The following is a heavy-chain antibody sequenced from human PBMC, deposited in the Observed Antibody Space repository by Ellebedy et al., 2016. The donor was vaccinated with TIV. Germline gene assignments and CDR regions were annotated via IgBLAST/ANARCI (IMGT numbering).Heavy chain of an antibody. Sequence: GESLKISCAASGFTVSSNYMSWVRQAPGKGLEWVSVIYSGGSTYYADSVKGRFTISRDNAKNSLYLQMNSLRAEDTAVYYCAKDLFPSSSGPFDYWGQGTLVTVSS. CDR1: GFTVSSNY. CDR2: IYSGGST. D-gene: IGHD1-26*01. J-gene: IGHJ4*02. V-gene: IGHV3-53*05. CDR3: AKDLFPSSSGPFDY.